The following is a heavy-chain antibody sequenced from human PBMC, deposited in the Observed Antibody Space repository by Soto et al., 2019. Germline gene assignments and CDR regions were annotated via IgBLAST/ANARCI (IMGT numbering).Heavy chain of an antibody. CDR3: ARGGHYGSGTSYYYYYGMDV. CDR1: ADSFSKYY. Sequence: PSETLSLTCSVSADSFSKYYWTWIRQPPGEGLEWIGYIYYSGSTNYNPSLKSRVTISVDTSKNQFSLKLSSVTAADTAVYYCARGGHYGSGTSYYYYYGMDVWGQGTTVTVSS. D-gene: IGHD3-10*01. CDR2: IYYSGST. J-gene: IGHJ6*02. V-gene: IGHV4-59*01.